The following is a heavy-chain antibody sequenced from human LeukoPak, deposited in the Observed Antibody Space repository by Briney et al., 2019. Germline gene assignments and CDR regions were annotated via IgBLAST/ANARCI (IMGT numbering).Heavy chain of an antibody. V-gene: IGHV3-23*01. J-gene: IGHJ4*02. CDR3: AKERYYDSSGPFDY. D-gene: IGHD3-22*01. CDR2: ISGSGGST. CDR1: GFTFSSYA. Sequence: GGSLRLSCAASGFTFSSYAMSWVRQAPGKGLEWVSAISGSGGSTYCADSVKGRFTISRDNSKNTLYLQMNSLRAKDTAVYYCAKERYYDSSGPFDYWGQGTLVTVSS.